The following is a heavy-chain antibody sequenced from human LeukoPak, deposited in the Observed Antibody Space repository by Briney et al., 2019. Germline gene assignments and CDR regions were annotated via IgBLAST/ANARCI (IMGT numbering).Heavy chain of an antibody. CDR3: ATPVGEGGYYHRLDY. CDR2: INPSGGST. D-gene: IGHD3-3*01. Sequence: ASVRVSCKASGYTFTSYYMHWVRQAPGQGLEWMGIINPSGGSTSYAQKFQGRVTMTRDTSTSTVYMELSSLRSEDTAVYYCATPVGEGGYYHRLDYWGQGTLVTVSS. V-gene: IGHV1-46*01. CDR1: GYTFTSYY. J-gene: IGHJ4*02.